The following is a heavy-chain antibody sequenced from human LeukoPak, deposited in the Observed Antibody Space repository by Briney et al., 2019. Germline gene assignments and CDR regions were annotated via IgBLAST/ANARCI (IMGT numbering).Heavy chain of an antibody. CDR1: GFTFSSYG. D-gene: IGHD2-2*01. V-gene: IGHV3-23*01. CDR3: ARDWADIVVVPAAALLDYYYYYYMDV. Sequence: PGGTLRLSCAGSGFTFSSYGMSWVRQAPGKGLEWVSGISGSGGSTYYADSVKGRFTISRDNSKNTLYLQMNSLRADDTSVYYCARDWADIVVVPAAALLDYYYYYYMDVWGKGTTVTVSS. CDR2: ISGSGGST. J-gene: IGHJ6*03.